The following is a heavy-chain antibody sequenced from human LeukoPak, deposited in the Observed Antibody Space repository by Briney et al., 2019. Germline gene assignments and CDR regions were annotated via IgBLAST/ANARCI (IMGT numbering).Heavy chain of an antibody. Sequence: GGSLRLSCAASGFTFSSYSMNWVRQAPGKGLEWVSYISSSSSTIYYADSVKGRFTISRDNSQNTLYLQMNSLRAEDTAVYYCAKVGYCSSISCQEAFDVWGQGTKVTVSS. J-gene: IGHJ3*01. CDR2: ISSSSSTI. D-gene: IGHD2-2*01. CDR1: GFTFSSYS. V-gene: IGHV3-48*04. CDR3: AKVGYCSSISCQEAFDV.